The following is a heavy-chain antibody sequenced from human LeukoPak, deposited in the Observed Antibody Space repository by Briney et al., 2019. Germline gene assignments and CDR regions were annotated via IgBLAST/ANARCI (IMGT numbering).Heavy chain of an antibody. V-gene: IGHV1-2*04. CDR1: GYTFTGYY. CDR3: ARALRSYGWFDP. D-gene: IGHD4-17*01. CDR2: INPNSGGT. Sequence: ASVKVSCKASGYTFTGYYMHWVRQAPGQGLEWMGWINPNSGGTNYAQEFQGWVTMTRDTSISAAYMELSRLRSDDTAVYYCARALRSYGWFDPWGQGTLVTVSS. J-gene: IGHJ5*02.